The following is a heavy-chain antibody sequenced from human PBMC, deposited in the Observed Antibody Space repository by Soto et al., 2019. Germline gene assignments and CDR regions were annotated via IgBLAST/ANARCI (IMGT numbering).Heavy chain of an antibody. CDR1: GGSISSGGYY. CDR2: IYYSGRT. D-gene: IGHD4-17*01. V-gene: IGHV4-31*03. CDR3: ARASRSWYGDYAY. Sequence: QVQLQESGPGLVKPSQTLSLTCPVSGGSISSGGYYWSWIGQHPGKGLEWIGYIYYSGRTYYNPSLKSRVTISVDTSKNHFSLRLSSVTAADTAVYYCARASRSWYGDYAYWGQGTLVTVSS. J-gene: IGHJ4*02.